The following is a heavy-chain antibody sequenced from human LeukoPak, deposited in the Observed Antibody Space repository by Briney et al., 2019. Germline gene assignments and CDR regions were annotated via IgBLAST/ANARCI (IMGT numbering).Heavy chain of an antibody. J-gene: IGHJ3*02. V-gene: IGHV3-74*01. CDR1: GFTFSSYW. CDR3: ARDFYSYGYGDAFDI. D-gene: IGHD5-18*01. CDR2: INSDGSST. Sequence: GGSLRLSCAASGFTFSSYWMHWVRQAPGKWLVWVSRINSDGSSTSYADSVKGRFTISRDNAKNTLYLQMNSLRAEDTAVYYCARDFYSYGYGDAFDIWGQGTMVTVSS.